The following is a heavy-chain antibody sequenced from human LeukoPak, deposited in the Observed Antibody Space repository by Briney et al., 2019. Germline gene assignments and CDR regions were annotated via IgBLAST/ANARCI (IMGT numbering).Heavy chain of an antibody. CDR1: GFTFSNAW. V-gene: IGHV3-15*01. Sequence: GGSLRLSCAASGFTFSNAWMSWVRQAPGKGLEWVGRIKSKTDGGTTDYAAPVKGRFTISRDDSKNTLYLQMNSLKTEDTAVYYCTTDVTIVGATVVEYWGQGTLVTVSS. D-gene: IGHD1-26*01. CDR3: TTDVTIVGATVVEY. CDR2: IKSKTDGGTT. J-gene: IGHJ4*02.